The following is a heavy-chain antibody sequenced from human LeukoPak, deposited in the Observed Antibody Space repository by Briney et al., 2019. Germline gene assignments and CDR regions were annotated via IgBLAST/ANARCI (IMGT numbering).Heavy chain of an antibody. CDR2: ISGSGGST. CDR3: ARKWNGGFDI. J-gene: IGHJ3*02. V-gene: IGHV3-23*01. Sequence: PGGSLRLSCAASGFTFSSYAMSWVRQAPGKGLEWVSAISGSGGSTYYAGSAKGRFTISRDNSKNTLWLQMNSLRAEDTAVYYCARKWNGGFDIWSQGTMVTVSS. CDR1: GFTFSSYA. D-gene: IGHD1-1*01.